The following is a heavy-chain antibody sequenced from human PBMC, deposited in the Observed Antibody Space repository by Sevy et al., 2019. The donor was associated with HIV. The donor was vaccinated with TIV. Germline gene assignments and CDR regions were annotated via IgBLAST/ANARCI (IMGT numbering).Heavy chain of an antibody. D-gene: IGHD3-22*01. V-gene: IGHV3-53*01. Sequence: GGSLRLSCAASEFTVSSNYMSWVRQAPGKGLEWVSVIYSGGSTYYADSVKGRFTISRDNSKNTLYLQMNSLRAEDTAVYYCAKTDSSVAFDIWGQGTMVTVSS. CDR3: AKTDSSVAFDI. J-gene: IGHJ3*02. CDR1: EFTVSSNY. CDR2: IYSGGST.